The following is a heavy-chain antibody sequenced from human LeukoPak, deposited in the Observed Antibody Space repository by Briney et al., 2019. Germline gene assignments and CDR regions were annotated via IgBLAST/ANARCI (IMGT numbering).Heavy chain of an antibody. CDR2: ISPYRGNA. Sequence: GASVEVSCKTSGYLFSRNAISWVRQTPGQGLEWLGWISPYRGNANYAQKFQGRVTMTTDTSTRTVFLELWSLRSDDTVVYYCARHMGWNNSSGGVAWFDPWGQGTLVIVSS. V-gene: IGHV1-18*04. D-gene: IGHD1/OR15-1a*01. CDR1: GYLFSRNA. J-gene: IGHJ5*02. CDR3: ARHMGWNNSSGGVAWFDP.